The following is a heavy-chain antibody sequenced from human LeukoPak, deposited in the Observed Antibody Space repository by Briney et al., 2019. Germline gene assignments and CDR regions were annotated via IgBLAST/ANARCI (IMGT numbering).Heavy chain of an antibody. Sequence: GGSLRLSCAASGFTFSSYSMNWVRQAPGKGLEWVAYISSSSSTIYYADSVKGRFTISRDNAKNSLYLQMNSLRDEDTAVYYCARDSLPYYGNYTYLDYWGQGTLVTVSS. D-gene: IGHD4-11*01. CDR2: ISSSSSTI. CDR3: ARDSLPYYGNYTYLDY. J-gene: IGHJ4*02. CDR1: GFTFSSYS. V-gene: IGHV3-48*02.